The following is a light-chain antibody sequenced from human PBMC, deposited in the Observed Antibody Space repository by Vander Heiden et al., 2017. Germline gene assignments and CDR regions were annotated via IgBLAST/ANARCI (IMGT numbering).Light chain of an antibody. CDR1: QSVLSSSNNLNY. J-gene: IGKJ2*01. V-gene: IGKV4-1*01. Sequence: GERATINCKSSQSVLSSSNNLNYFAWYQQKPGQPPKLVIYWASTRGSGVPDRFTVRLSGTAFPLPIRSLRAEDVAVSYCQPSSSVAYTFGQGTKVEIK. CDR3: QPSSSVAYT. CDR2: WAS.